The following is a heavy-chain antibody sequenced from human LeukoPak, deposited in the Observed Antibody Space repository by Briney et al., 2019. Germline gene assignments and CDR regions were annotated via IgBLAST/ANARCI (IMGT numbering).Heavy chain of an antibody. CDR1: GGSISSSSHS. Sequence: SETLSLTCTVSGGSISSSSHSWGWIRQPPGKGLEWIGSISYSGSTYYNPSLKTRVTMSVDTSENQFSLKLSSVTAADTAVYYCARQRGYHYDSTTNRFSDLWGQGTRVTVSS. CDR3: ARQRGYHYDSTTNRFSDL. V-gene: IGHV4-39*01. CDR2: ISYSGST. D-gene: IGHD3-22*01. J-gene: IGHJ5*02.